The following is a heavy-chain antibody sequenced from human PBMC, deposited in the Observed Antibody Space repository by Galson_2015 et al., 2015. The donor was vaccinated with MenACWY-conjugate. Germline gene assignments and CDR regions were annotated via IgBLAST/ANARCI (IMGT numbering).Heavy chain of an antibody. CDR2: IRSTTCGGSA. Sequence: SLRLSCEASGFTFGAYAMSWLRQAPGQGLEWVGLIRSTTCGGSAQYAASVKVTFAISRDDCNGNAFLKRNSLKNEDAAVCSCARLDYDSYTGTHHVSFDYWGQATLVSVSS. D-gene: IGHD1-1*01. V-gene: IGHV3-49*03. CDR1: GFTFGAYA. CDR3: ARLDYDSYTGTHHVSFDY. J-gene: IGHJ4*02.